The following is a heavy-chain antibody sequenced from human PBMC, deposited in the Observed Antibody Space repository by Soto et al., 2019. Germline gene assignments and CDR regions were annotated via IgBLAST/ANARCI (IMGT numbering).Heavy chain of an antibody. Sequence: PGGALRLSRAVSRFTLEKYGMNWVQNAPGKRVECVSSISSSSSYIYYADSVKGRFTISRDNAKNSLYLQMNSLRAEDTAVYYCASSPYYYDSSGSAGDYYFDYWGRGTLVTVSS. CDR3: ASSPYYYDSSGSAGDYYFDY. CDR1: RFTLEKYG. V-gene: IGHV3-21*01. D-gene: IGHD3-22*01. CDR2: ISSSSSYI. J-gene: IGHJ4*02.